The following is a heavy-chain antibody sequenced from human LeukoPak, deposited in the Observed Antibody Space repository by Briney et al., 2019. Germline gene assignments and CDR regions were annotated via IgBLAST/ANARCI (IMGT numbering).Heavy chain of an antibody. V-gene: IGHV4-59*01. CDR3: AREMYSSSWYVGWFDP. D-gene: IGHD6-13*01. CDR2: IYYSGST. J-gene: IGHJ5*02. Sequence: SETLSLTCTVSGGSTSSYYWSWIRQPPGKGLEWIGYIYYSGSTNYNPSLKSRVTISVDTSKNQFSLKLSSVTAADTAVYYCAREMYSSSWYVGWFDPWGQGTLVTVSS. CDR1: GGSTSSYY.